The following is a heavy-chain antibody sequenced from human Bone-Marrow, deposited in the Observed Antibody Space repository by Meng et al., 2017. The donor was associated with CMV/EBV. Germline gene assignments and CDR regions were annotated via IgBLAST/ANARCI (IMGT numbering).Heavy chain of an antibody. CDR2: ISSSSSYI. Sequence: RGSLRLSCAASGFTFSSYSMNWVRQAPGKGLEWVSSISSSSSYIYYADSVKGRFTISRDNAKNSLYLQMTSLRAEDTAVYYCARTYYDFWSGYSEGAFDIWGQGTMVTVSS. V-gene: IGHV3-21*01. D-gene: IGHD3-3*01. CDR3: ARTYYDFWSGYSEGAFDI. J-gene: IGHJ3*02. CDR1: GFTFSSYS.